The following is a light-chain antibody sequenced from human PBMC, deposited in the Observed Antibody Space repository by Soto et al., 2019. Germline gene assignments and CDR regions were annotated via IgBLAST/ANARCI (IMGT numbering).Light chain of an antibody. Sequence: QSALTQPASVSGSPGQSITVSCTGTSSDLGAYTYVSWYQQHPGKAPKLIIHDVSNRPSGDSNRFSGSKSGNSASLTISGLQAEDEADYYCSSYTSSGTYVFGPGTKVTV. V-gene: IGLV2-14*03. J-gene: IGLJ1*01. CDR2: DVS. CDR3: SSYTSSGTYV. CDR1: SSDLGAYTY.